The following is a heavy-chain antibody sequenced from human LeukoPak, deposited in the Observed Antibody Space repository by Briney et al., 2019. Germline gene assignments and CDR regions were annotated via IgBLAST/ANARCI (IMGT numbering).Heavy chain of an antibody. Sequence: ASVTVSCKASGYTFTSYYMHWVRQAPGQGLEWMGIINPSGGSTSYAQKFQGRVTMTRDTSTSTVYMELSSLRSEDTAVYYCARVAYYYDSSGYFNYWGQGTLVTVSS. V-gene: IGHV1-46*01. J-gene: IGHJ4*02. CDR2: INPSGGST. D-gene: IGHD3-22*01. CDR3: ARVAYYYDSSGYFNY. CDR1: GYTFTSYY.